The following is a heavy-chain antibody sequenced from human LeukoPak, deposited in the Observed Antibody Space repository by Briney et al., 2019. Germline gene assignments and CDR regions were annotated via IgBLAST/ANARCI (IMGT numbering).Heavy chain of an antibody. Sequence: PSETLSLTCTVSGGXISSSSYYWGWIRQSPGMGLEWAGSMYYRGSTYYNPSLKSRVTLSVDTPKNQFSLKLSSVTAADTAVYYCARHGRDGYNYGPVVYYWGQGTLVTVSS. D-gene: IGHD5-24*01. CDR2: MYYRGST. CDR3: ARHGRDGYNYGPVVYY. V-gene: IGHV4-39*01. CDR1: GGXISSSSYY. J-gene: IGHJ4*02.